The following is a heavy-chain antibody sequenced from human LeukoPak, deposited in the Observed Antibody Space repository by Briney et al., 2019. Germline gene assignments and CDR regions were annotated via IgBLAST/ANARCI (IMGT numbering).Heavy chain of an antibody. CDR3: AKRGVVIRVILVGFHKEAYYFES. J-gene: IGHJ4*02. CDR2: ISDSGGST. D-gene: IGHD3/OR15-3a*01. V-gene: IGHV3-23*01. Sequence: GGSLRLSCAASGFTFDDYGMSWVRQAPGKGLEWVAGISDSGGSTKYADSVKGRFTVSRDNPKNTLCLQMNSLRAEDTAVYFCAKRGVVIRVILVGFHKEAYYFESWGQGALVTVSS. CDR1: GFTFDDYG.